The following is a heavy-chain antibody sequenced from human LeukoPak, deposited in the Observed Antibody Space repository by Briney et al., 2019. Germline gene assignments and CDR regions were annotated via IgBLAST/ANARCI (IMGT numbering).Heavy chain of an antibody. CDR1: GGSFRGYY. CDR2: INHSGST. J-gene: IGHJ5*02. CDR3: ARGLPGGSSLSGWFDP. V-gene: IGHV4-34*01. Sequence: SETLSLTCAVYGGSFRGYYWSWIRQPPGKGLEWIGEINHSGSTNYNPSLKSRVTISVDTSKNQFSLKLSSVTAADTAVYYCARGLPGGSSLSGWFDPWGQGTLVTVSS. D-gene: IGHD6-6*01.